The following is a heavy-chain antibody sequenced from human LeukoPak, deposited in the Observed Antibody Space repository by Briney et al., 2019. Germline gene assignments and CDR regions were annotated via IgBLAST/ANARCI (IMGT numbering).Heavy chain of an antibody. CDR1: GGSISSSY. V-gene: IGHV4-4*07. Sequence: SETLSLTCTVSGGSISSSYWSWIRQPAGKGLEWIGRIYTSGSTNYNPSLKSRVTMSVDTSKNQFSLKLSSVTAADTAVYYCARDYYGSGSYRNWFDPWGQGTLVTVSS. J-gene: IGHJ5*02. CDR2: IYTSGST. D-gene: IGHD3-10*01. CDR3: ARDYYGSGSYRNWFDP.